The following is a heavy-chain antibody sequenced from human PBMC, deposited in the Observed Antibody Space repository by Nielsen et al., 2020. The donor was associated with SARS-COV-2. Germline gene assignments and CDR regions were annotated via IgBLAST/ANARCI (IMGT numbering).Heavy chain of an antibody. Sequence: GGSLRLSCKGSGYSFTSYWISWVRQMPGKGLEWMGRIDPSDSYINYSPSFQGHVTISADKSISTAYLQWSSLKASDTAMYYCARRASPRGWYVEGDYYYYYGMDVWGQGTTVTVSS. V-gene: IGHV5-10-1*01. CDR1: GYSFTSYW. CDR2: IDPSDSYI. D-gene: IGHD6-19*01. J-gene: IGHJ6*02. CDR3: ARRASPRGWYVEGDYYYYYGMDV.